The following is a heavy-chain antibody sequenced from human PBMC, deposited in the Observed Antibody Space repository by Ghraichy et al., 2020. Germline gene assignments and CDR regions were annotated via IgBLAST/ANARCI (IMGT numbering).Heavy chain of an antibody. Sequence: ASAKVSCKASGYTFTSYGISWVRQAPGQGLEWMGWISAYNGNTNYAQKLQGRVTMTTDTSTSTAYMELRSLRSDDTAVYYCARDTLTYYYGSGSPKFDYWGQGTLVTVSS. CDR2: ISAYNGNT. CDR1: GYTFTSYG. D-gene: IGHD3-10*01. CDR3: ARDTLTYYYGSGSPKFDY. V-gene: IGHV1-18*01. J-gene: IGHJ4*02.